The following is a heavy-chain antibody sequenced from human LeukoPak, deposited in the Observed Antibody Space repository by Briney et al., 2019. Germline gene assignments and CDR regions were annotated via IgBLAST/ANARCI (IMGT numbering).Heavy chain of an antibody. Sequence: PGGSLRLSCAASGFTFSNAWMSWVRQAPGKGLEWVGRIKSKTDGGTTNYAAPVKGRFTISRDDSKNTLYLQMNSLKTEDTAVYYCTTDDPSYQPLLPPRDYWGQGTLVTVSS. D-gene: IGHD2-15*01. CDR3: TTDDPSYQPLLPPRDY. J-gene: IGHJ4*02. CDR2: IKSKTDGGTT. CDR1: GFTFSNAW. V-gene: IGHV3-15*01.